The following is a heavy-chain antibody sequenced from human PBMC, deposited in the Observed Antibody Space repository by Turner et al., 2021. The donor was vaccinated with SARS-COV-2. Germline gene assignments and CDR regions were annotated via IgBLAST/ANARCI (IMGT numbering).Heavy chain of an antibody. V-gene: IGHV3-9*01. J-gene: IGHJ4*02. CDR3: AKLDRGYGPSYFDY. CDR1: GFTFDDYA. Sequence: EAQLVESGGGLVQPGRSLRLSCAAAGFTFDDYAMHWVRLAPGKGLEWVSGISWNSDSIGYADSVKGRFTISRDNAKNALYLQMNSLRPEDTALYYCAKLDRGYGPSYFDYWGQGTLVTVSS. D-gene: IGHD5-12*01. CDR2: ISWNSDSI.